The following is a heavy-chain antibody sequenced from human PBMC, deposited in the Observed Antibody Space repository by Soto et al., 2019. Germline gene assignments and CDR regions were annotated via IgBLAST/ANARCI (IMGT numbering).Heavy chain of an antibody. CDR1: GFSLTTNGMG. CDR3: AHSQRRNRCSGGNCYHFDY. J-gene: IGHJ4*02. D-gene: IGHD2-15*01. V-gene: IGHV2-5*02. CDR2: IFWDGDK. Sequence: QITLKESGPTLVGPTQTLTLTCTLSGFSLTTNGMGVAWLRQPPGKAPEWLALIFWDGDKRYSPSLKSRLTITTDTSKNQVVLIMTNMDPVDTATFYCAHSQRRNRCSGGNCYHFDYWGQGTLVTVSS.